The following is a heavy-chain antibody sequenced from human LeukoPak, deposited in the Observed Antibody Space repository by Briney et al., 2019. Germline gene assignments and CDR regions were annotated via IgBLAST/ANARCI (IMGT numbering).Heavy chain of an antibody. J-gene: IGHJ4*02. CDR2: IWYDGGNK. D-gene: IGHD5-12*01. CDR3: ARDRGWLRPRYYFDY. CDR1: GFTFSSYG. V-gene: IGHV3-33*01. Sequence: GESLKISCAASGFTFSSYGMHWVRQAPGKGLEWVAVIWYDGGNKYYADSVKGRFTISRDNSKNTLYLQMNSLRAEDTAVYYCARDRGWLRPRYYFDYWGQGTLVTVSS.